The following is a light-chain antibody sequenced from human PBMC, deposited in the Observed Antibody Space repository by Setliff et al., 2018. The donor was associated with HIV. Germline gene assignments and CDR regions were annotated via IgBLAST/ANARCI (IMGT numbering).Light chain of an antibody. CDR1: SNDIGGYNY. J-gene: IGLJ1*01. CDR3: TSYTGGNTRV. Sequence: QSALTQPASVSGSPGQTITISCTGTSNDIGGYNYVSWYQQHPGEAPKLIIYNVNNRPSGVSSRFSGSKSGNTASLSISELRAEDETDYYCTSYTGGNTRVFGTGTKGTVL. V-gene: IGLV2-14*03. CDR2: NVN.